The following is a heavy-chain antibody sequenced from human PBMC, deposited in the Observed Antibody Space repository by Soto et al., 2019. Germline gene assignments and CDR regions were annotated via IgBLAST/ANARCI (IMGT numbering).Heavy chain of an antibody. CDR3: AREVTYGGGSFSLGL. J-gene: IGHJ4*02. V-gene: IGHV1-2*06. D-gene: IGHD3-10*01. CDR2: INPNKGDT. CDR1: GYFFTSHY. Sequence: ASVKVSCKTSGYFFTSHYIHWVRLAPGRGLEWMGRINPNKGDTNSPQKFQGRVTMTSDTSISTAYMEMSGLRSDDTALYYCAREVTYGGGSFSLGLWGQGTLVTVSS.